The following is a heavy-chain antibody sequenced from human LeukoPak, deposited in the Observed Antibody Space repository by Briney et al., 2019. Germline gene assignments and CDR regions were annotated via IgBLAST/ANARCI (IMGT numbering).Heavy chain of an antibody. D-gene: IGHD1-1*01. CDR3: ATDDVTTGTKTALGY. V-gene: IGHV1-58*01. CDR2: IVVGSGNT. J-gene: IGHJ4*02. CDR1: GFTFTSSA. Sequence: GASVKVSCKASGFTFTSSAVQWVRQARGQRLEWIGWIVVGSGNTNYAQKFQERVTINRDMSTSTAYMELSSLRSEDTAVYYCATDDVTTGTKTALGYWGQGTLVTVSS.